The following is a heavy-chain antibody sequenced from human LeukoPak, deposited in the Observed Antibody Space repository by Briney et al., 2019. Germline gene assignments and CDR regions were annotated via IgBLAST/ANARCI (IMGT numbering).Heavy chain of an antibody. CDR1: GFTFNSYA. J-gene: IGHJ4*02. CDR3: ARDHSSGWYFDY. CDR2: ISFDAYNT. D-gene: IGHD6-19*01. V-gene: IGHV3-30-3*01. Sequence: GGSLRLSCAASGFTFNSYAMHWVRQAPGKGLQWVALISFDAYNTYYADSVKGRFTISRDNSRSTLFLHMNSLRPEDTAVYYCARDHSSGWYFDYWGQGTLVTVSS.